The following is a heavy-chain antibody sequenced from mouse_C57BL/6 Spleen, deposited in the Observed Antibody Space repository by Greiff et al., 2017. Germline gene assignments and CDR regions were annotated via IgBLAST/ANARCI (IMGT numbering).Heavy chain of an antibody. D-gene: IGHD2-4*01. V-gene: IGHV1-69*01. Sequence: VQLQQSGAELVMPGASVKLSCKASGYTFTSYWMHWVKQRPGQGLEWIGEIDPSDSYTNYNQKFKGKSTLTVDKSSSTAYMQLSSLTSEDSAVYYCARSDDYDGGGYFDYWGQGTTLTVSS. J-gene: IGHJ2*01. CDR2: IDPSDSYT. CDR1: GYTFTSYW. CDR3: ARSDDYDGGGYFDY.